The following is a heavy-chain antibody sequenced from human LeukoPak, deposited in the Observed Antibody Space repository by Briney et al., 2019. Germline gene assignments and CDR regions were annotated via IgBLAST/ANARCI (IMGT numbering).Heavy chain of an antibody. V-gene: IGHV3-30*04. D-gene: IGHD5-12*01. Sequence: PGGSLRLSCAASGFTFNRYAMHWVRQAPGKGLECVAIISFDGSNKYYADSVKGRFTISRDNSKNTLYLQMNSLRAEDTAVYYCARGGLGYSGYDWGDYFDYWGQGTLVTVSS. J-gene: IGHJ4*02. CDR1: GFTFNRYA. CDR2: ISFDGSNK. CDR3: ARGGLGYSGYDWGDYFDY.